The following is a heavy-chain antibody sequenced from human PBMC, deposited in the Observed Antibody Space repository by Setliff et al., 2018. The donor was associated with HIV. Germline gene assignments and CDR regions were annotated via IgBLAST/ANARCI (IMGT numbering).Heavy chain of an antibody. CDR2: VSSSGDNT. V-gene: IGHV3-23*01. D-gene: IGHD2-8*02. J-gene: IGHJ4*02. CDR3: AKDLGGCRGVCSSY. Sequence: PGGSLRLSCAASGFTFSSYVMTWVRQAPGKGLEWVSSVSSSGDNTYYADSVKGRFTISKDNSMNTLYLQMDSLRAEDTALYFCAKDLGGCRGVCSSYWGQGTLVTVSS. CDR1: GFTFSSYV.